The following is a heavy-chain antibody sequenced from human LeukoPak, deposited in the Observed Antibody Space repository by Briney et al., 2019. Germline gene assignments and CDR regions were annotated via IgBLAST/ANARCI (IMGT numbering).Heavy chain of an antibody. V-gene: IGHV4-59*08. CDR1: GGSISSYY. CDR2: IYYSGST. Sequence: SETLSLTCTVSGGSISSYYWSWIRQPSGKGLEWIGYIYYSGSTNYNPSLKSRVTISVDTSKNQFSLKLSSVTAADTAVYYCARLRVGYDFWSGYSKLDAFDIWGQGTMVTVSS. J-gene: IGHJ3*02. CDR3: ARLRVGYDFWSGYSKLDAFDI. D-gene: IGHD3-3*01.